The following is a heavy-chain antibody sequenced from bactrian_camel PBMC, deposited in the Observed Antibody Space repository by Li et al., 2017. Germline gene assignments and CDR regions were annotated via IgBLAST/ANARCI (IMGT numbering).Heavy chain of an antibody. CDR2: IDTYGST. V-gene: IGHV3S55*01. D-gene: IGHD1*01. CDR3: AARRANWGCASGTVALAKYSYNY. CDR1: GYACSSSC. J-gene: IGHJ4*01. Sequence: QLVESGGGSVQAGGSLRLSCAASGYACSSSCMGWFRQAPGKEREGVAAIDTYGSTRYADSVKGRFTISKDNARNTLYLQMNSLKPEDTAMYYCAARRANWGCASGTVALAKYSYNYWGQGTQVTVS.